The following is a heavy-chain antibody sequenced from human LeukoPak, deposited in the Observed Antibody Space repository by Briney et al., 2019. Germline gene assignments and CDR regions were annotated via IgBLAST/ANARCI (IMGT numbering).Heavy chain of an antibody. Sequence: GGSLRLSCAASGFTFGSYNMNWVRQTPGQGLEWVSSITSGSSHIYYADSVKGRFTISRDNAKSSLYLQMNSLRAEDTAVYYCARDPYSGSYGADYYYYMDVWGKGTTVTISS. CDR1: GFTFGSYN. V-gene: IGHV3-21*01. CDR3: ARDPYSGSYGADYYYYMDV. CDR2: ITSGSSHI. J-gene: IGHJ6*03. D-gene: IGHD1-26*01.